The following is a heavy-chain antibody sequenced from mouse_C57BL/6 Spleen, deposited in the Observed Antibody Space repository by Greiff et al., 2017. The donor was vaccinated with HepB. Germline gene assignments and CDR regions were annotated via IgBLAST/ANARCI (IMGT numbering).Heavy chain of an antibody. CDR2: INPNNGGT. V-gene: IGHV1-18*01. J-gene: IGHJ3*01. D-gene: IGHD2-4*01. CDR1: GYTFTDYN. Sequence: EVQVVESGPELVKPGASVKIPCKASGYTFTDYNMDWVKQSHGKSLEWIGDINPNNGGTIYNQKFKGKATLTVDKSSSTAYMELRSLTSEDTAVYYCAFYDYDSFAYWGQGTLVTVSA. CDR3: AFYDYDSFAY.